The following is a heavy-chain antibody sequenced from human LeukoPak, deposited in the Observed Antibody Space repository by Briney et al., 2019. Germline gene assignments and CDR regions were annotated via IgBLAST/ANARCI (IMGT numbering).Heavy chain of an antibody. CDR2: IYYTGRT. Sequence: PSETLSLTCTVSGGSISRDYWSWIRQPPGKGLEWIGYIYYTGRTDYNPSLKSRVTISVDASNNQFSLKLSSVTAADTAVYYCAREYSSSRGWFDPWGQGTLVTVSS. J-gene: IGHJ5*02. CDR1: GGSISRDY. D-gene: IGHD6-13*01. CDR3: AREYSSSRGWFDP. V-gene: IGHV4-59*12.